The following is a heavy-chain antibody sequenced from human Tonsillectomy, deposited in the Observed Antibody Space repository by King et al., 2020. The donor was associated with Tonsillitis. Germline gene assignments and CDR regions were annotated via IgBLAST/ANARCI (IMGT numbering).Heavy chain of an antibody. CDR3: ARDGSNGDYLRTTGFDV. CDR1: GGSISSGGYF. J-gene: IGHJ3*01. D-gene: IGHD4-17*01. Sequence: VQLQESGPGLVKPSQTLSLTCTVSGGSISSGGYFWTWIRQHPGKGLEWIGYISYSGSTNYNPSLRSRAAISDDTSKTQFSLKLSSVTAADTAVYYCARDGSNGDYLRTTGFDVWGQGTMVTVSS. V-gene: IGHV4-31*03. CDR2: ISYSGST.